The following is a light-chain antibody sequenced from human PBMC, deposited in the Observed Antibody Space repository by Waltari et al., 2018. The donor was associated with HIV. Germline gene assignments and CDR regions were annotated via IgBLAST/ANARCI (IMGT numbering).Light chain of an antibody. CDR2: EVT. Sequence: QSALTQPASVSGSPGQSITISCTGTFSDVGSYNLVSWYQQHPGEAPKLMIYEVTKRPSGISSRFSGSKSGNTASLTISGLQAEDGANYYCCSYAGSRIHVIFGGGTKLTVL. CDR3: CSYAGSRIHVI. CDR1: FSDVGSYNL. J-gene: IGLJ2*01. V-gene: IGLV2-23*02.